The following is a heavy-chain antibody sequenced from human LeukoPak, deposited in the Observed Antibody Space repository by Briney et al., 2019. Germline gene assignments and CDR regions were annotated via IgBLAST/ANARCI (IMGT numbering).Heavy chain of an antibody. V-gene: IGHV3-21*04. Sequence: GGSLRLSCAASGFTFSSYSTNWVRQAPGKGLEWVSSISSSSSYIYYADSVKGRFTISRDNSKNTLYLQMNSLRAEDTAVYYCAKDSDYVWGSTGGYWGQGTLVTVSS. CDR3: AKDSDYVWGSTGGY. CDR2: ISSSSSYI. J-gene: IGHJ4*02. CDR1: GFTFSSYS. D-gene: IGHD3-16*01.